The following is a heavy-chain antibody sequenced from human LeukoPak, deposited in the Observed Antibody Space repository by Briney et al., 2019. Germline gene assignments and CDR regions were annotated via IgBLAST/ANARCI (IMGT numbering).Heavy chain of an antibody. CDR3: AKMEQPTASNLLWFGELLDY. V-gene: IGHV3-23*01. J-gene: IGHJ4*02. CDR1: GFTFSSYA. Sequence: GGSLRLSCAASGFTFSSYAMSWVRQAPGKGLEWVSAISGSGGSTYYADSVKGRFTISRDNSKDTLYLQMNSLRAEDTAVYYCAKMEQPTASNLLWFGELLDYWGQGTLVTVSS. D-gene: IGHD3-10*01. CDR2: ISGSGGST.